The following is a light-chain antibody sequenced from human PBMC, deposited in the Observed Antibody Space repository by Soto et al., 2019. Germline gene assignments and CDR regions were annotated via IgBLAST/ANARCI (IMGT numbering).Light chain of an antibody. CDR1: SSDVGGYNY. V-gene: IGLV2-14*01. CDR2: DVT. J-gene: IGLJ1*01. Sequence: QSALTQPASVSGSPGQSITISCTGTSSDVGGYNYVSWYQQHPVKAPKLMIYDVTNRPSGVSDRFSGSKSGNTASLTISGLQAEDEAEYYCSSYPSSSTPYVFGTGTKVTVL. CDR3: SSYPSSSTPYV.